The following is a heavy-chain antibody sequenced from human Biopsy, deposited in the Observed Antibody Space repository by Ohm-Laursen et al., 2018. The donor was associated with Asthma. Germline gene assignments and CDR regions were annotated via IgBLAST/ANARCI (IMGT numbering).Heavy chain of an antibody. J-gene: IGHJ4*02. CDR3: ARGDSSNWSHYYFDF. Sequence: SLRLSCSASGFTFSSYSMNWVRQAPGKGLEWVSYISRSSSTIYYADSVKGRFTISRDYSKNTLYLQMHSLRAEDTAVYYCARGDSSNWSHYYFDFWGQGTLVTVSS. CDR1: GFTFSSYS. CDR2: ISRSSSTI. V-gene: IGHV3-48*04. D-gene: IGHD3-22*01.